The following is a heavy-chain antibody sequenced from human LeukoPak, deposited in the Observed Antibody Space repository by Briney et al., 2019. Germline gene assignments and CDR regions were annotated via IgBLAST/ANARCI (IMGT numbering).Heavy chain of an antibody. V-gene: IGHV4-34*01. J-gene: IGHJ4*02. CDR1: GGSFSGYY. CDR2: INHSGST. Sequence: SETLSLTCAVYGGSFSGYYWSWIRQPPGKGLEWIGEINHSGSTNYNPSLKSRVTISVDTSKNQFSLKLSSVTAADTAVYYCARTRSGYYWIWGQGTLVTVSS. D-gene: IGHD3-22*01. CDR3: ARTRSGYYWI.